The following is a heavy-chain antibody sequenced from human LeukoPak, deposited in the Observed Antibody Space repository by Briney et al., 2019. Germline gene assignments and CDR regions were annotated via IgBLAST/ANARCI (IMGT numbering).Heavy chain of an antibody. V-gene: IGHV1-69*13. Sequence: SVRVSCKASGGTFSIYAISWVRQAPGQGLEWMGGIIPIFGTANYAQKFQGRVTITADESTSTAYMELSSLRSEDTAVYYCARSSAAAGFTEVIEYFQHWGQGTLDTVSS. CDR1: GGTFSIYA. CDR2: IIPIFGTA. CDR3: ARSSAAAGFTEVIEYFQH. J-gene: IGHJ1*01. D-gene: IGHD6-13*01.